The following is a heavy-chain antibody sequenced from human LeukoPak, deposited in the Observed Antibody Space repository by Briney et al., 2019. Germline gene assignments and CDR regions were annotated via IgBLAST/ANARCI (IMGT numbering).Heavy chain of an antibody. V-gene: IGHV3-48*03. CDR3: ASFSDY. Sequence: GGSLRLSCAASGFTFSSYEMNWVRQAPGKGLEWVSYSSRSGDIIYYADSVKGRFTISRDNAKNSLYLQMNSLRAEDTAVYYCASFSDYWGQGTLVTVSS. CDR1: GFTFSSYE. J-gene: IGHJ4*02. CDR2: SSRSGDII.